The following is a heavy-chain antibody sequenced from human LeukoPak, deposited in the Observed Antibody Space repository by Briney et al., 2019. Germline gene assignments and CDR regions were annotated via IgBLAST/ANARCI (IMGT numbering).Heavy chain of an antibody. CDR2: IYHSGST. Sequence: SETLSLTCAVSGYSISSGYYWGWIRQPPGKGLEWIGSIYHSGSTYYNPSLKSRVTISVDTSKNHFSLKLSSVTAADTAVYYCARWGCTSTTCYTPFDFWGPGTLVTVSS. J-gene: IGHJ4*02. D-gene: IGHD2-2*02. CDR1: GYSISSGYY. CDR3: ARWGCTSTTCYTPFDF. V-gene: IGHV4-38-2*01.